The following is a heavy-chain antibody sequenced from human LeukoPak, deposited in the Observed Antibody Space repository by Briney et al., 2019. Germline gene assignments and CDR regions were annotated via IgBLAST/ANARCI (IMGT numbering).Heavy chain of an antibody. J-gene: IGHJ4*02. CDR3: ARHQTVLLWFGESGPIDY. CDR2: IYYSGST. Sequence: SETLSLTCTVSGGSISSGSYYWGWIRQPPGKGLEWIGSIYYSGSTYYNPSLRSRVTISVDTSKNQFSLKLSPVTAADTAVYYCARHQTVLLWFGESGPIDYWGQGTLVTVSS. CDR1: GGSISSGSYY. D-gene: IGHD3-10*01. V-gene: IGHV4-39*01.